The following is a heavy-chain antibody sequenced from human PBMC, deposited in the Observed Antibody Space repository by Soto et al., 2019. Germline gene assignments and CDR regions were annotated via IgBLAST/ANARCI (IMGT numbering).Heavy chain of an antibody. Sequence: QVQLQESGPGLVKPSETLSLTCTVSGGSISSYYWSWIRQPPGKGLEWIGYIYYSGSTNYNPSLKSRVTISVDTSKNPFSLKLSSVTAADTAVYYCARAAGTVTYRGAFDIWGQGTMVTVSS. CDR3: ARAAGTVTYRGAFDI. V-gene: IGHV4-59*01. J-gene: IGHJ3*02. CDR2: IYYSGST. CDR1: GGSISSYY. D-gene: IGHD4-17*01.